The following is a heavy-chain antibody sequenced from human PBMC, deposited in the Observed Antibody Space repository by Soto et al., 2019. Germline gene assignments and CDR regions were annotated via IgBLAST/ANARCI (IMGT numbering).Heavy chain of an antibody. CDR2: LSWDRSTV. J-gene: IGHJ4*02. CDR1: GSSSDPFT. D-gene: IGHD2-15*01. CDR3: AVSSPDIVVLPSSIYFTS. Sequence: GGSLRLSCVASGSSSDPFTMRWVRELPGKGLEWVAGLSWDRSTVAYADSLQGRFTISRDHAKNSVDLLMDSLRPDDTALYFCAVSSPDIVVLPSSIYFTSWGPGAQVTVSS. V-gene: IGHV3-9*02.